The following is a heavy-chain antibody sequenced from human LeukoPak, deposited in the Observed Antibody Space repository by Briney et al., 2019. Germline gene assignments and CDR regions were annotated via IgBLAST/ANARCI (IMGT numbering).Heavy chain of an antibody. V-gene: IGHV4-61*02. CDR1: GGSISSGSYY. Sequence: SQTLSLTCTVSGGSISSGSYYWSWIRQPAGKGLEWIGRIYTSGSTNYNPSLKSRVTISVDTSKNQFSLKLSSVTAADTAVYYCARVSDDILTGFLDVWGKGTTVTIS. CDR2: IYTSGST. D-gene: IGHD3-9*01. J-gene: IGHJ6*03. CDR3: ARVSDDILTGFLDV.